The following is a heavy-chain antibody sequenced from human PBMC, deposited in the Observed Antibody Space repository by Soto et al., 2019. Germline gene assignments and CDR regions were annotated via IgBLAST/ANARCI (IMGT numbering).Heavy chain of an antibody. D-gene: IGHD6-6*01. Sequence: QVQLVQSGAEVKKPGSSVKVSCKASGGTFSSYAISWVRQAPGQGLEWMGGIIPIFGTANYAQKFQGRVTITADESTSTADMDLSSLRSEDTAVYSCARVVQQLVEKYGMDVWGQGTTVTVSS. CDR3: ARVVQQLVEKYGMDV. J-gene: IGHJ6*02. CDR1: GGTFSSYA. CDR2: IIPIFGTA. V-gene: IGHV1-69*01.